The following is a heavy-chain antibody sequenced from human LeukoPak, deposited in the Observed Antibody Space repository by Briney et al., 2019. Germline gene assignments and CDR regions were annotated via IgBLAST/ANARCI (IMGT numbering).Heavy chain of an antibody. CDR2: IKSKTDGGTT. CDR1: GFTFSNAW. J-gene: IGHJ3*02. Sequence: GGSLRLSCAASGFTFSNAWMSWVRQAPGKGLEWVGRIKSKTDGGTTDYAAPVKGRFTISRDDSKNTLYLQMNSLKTEDTAVYYCLTMDTAMVLKDAFDIWGQGTMVTVSS. V-gene: IGHV3-15*01. CDR3: LTMDTAMVLKDAFDI. D-gene: IGHD5-18*01.